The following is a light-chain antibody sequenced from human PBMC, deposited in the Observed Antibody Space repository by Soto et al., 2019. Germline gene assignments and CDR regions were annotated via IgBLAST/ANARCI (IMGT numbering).Light chain of an antibody. Sequence: DIQMTQSPSTLSASVGDRVTITCRASQDISTWLAWYQQKPGKAPKLLIYRTTTLESGVPSRFAGSVSGTVFTLTISSLQSDDFATYYCQQYDSYWATFGQGTKVEV. V-gene: IGKV1-5*03. J-gene: IGKJ1*01. CDR2: RTT. CDR3: QQYDSYWAT. CDR1: QDISTW.